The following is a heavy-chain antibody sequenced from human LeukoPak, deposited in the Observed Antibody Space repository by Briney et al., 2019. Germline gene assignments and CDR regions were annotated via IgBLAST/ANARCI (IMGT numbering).Heavy chain of an antibody. CDR2: INPDGTTT. CDR1: GFTFSSYW. Sequence: PGGSLRLSCAASGFTFSSYWMHWVRQPLGKGLVWVSRINPDGTTTNYADSVKGRFTISRDNAKNTLYLQMNCLTVEDTALYYCVRIATVTTPDYWGQGTLVTVSS. J-gene: IGHJ4*02. V-gene: IGHV3-74*01. D-gene: IGHD4-17*01. CDR3: VRIATVTTPDY.